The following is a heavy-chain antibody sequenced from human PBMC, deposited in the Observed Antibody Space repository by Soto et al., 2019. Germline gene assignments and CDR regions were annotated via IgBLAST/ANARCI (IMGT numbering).Heavy chain of an antibody. CDR2: FDPEDGET. CDR3: ATGPGRNWLFPYFDY. CDR1: GYTLTELS. D-gene: IGHD3-9*01. J-gene: IGHJ4*02. V-gene: IGHV1-24*01. Sequence: ASVKVSCKVSGYTLTELSMHWVRQAPGKGLEWMGGFDPEDGETIYAQKFQGRVTMTEDTSTDTAYMELSSLRSEDTAVYYCATGPGRNWLFPYFDYWGQGTLVTVSS.